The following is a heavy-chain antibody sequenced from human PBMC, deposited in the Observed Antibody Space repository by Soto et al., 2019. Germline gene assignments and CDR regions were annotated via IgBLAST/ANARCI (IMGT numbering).Heavy chain of an antibody. CDR1: GGTFSSYF. CDR2: IIPVFGTA. CDR3: ARETPSAAAAYYYYGLDV. Sequence: QVQLVQSGAEVKKAGSSVKVSCKVSGGTFSSYFINWVRQAPGQGLAWVGGIIPVFGTASYAEKFQGRVTITADESTSTAYMELSRLRSDDTAVYYCARETPSAAAAYYYYGLDVWGQGTTVTVPS. D-gene: IGHD6-13*01. V-gene: IGHV1-69*01. J-gene: IGHJ6*02.